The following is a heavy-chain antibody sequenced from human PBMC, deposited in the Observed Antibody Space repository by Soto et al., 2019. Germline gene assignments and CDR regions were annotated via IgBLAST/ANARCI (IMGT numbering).Heavy chain of an antibody. CDR3: ARDPDSKDSSFEY. CDR2: IIPIFGTA. D-gene: IGHD2-15*01. J-gene: IGHJ4*02. V-gene: IGHV1-69*13. Sequence: GASVKVSCKASGGTFSSYAISWVRQAPGQGLEWMGGIIPIFGTANYAQKFQGRVTITADESTSTAYMELSSLRSEDTAVYYCARDPDSKDSSFEYWGQGTLVTVSS. CDR1: GGTFSSYA.